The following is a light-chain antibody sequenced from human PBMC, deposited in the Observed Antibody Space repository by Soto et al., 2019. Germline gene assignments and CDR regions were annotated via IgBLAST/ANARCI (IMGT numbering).Light chain of an antibody. CDR2: GAS. CDR1: QSVGSN. J-gene: IGKJ1*01. Sequence: DIVMTQSPATLSVSPGEGATLSCRASQSVGSNLAWYQQKPGQAPRLVIYGASTRVTGIPARFSGSGSGTEFTLTISSVQSEDFAVYYCQQYNDWPPWTFGQGTKVDIK. CDR3: QQYNDWPPWT. V-gene: IGKV3D-15*01.